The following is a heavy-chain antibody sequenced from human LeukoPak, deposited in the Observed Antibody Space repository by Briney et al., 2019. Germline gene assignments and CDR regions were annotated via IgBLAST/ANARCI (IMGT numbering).Heavy chain of an antibody. CDR1: GFTFSSYA. J-gene: IGHJ4*02. CDR3: ATDYCSGDCSPY. Sequence: TGGSLRLSCAASGFTFSSYAMSWVRQAPGKGLEWVSYISSSGTTISYADSVKGRFTISRDNAKNSLYLQMNSLRAEDTAVYYCATDYCSGDCSPYWGQGTLVTVSS. V-gene: IGHV3-48*03. CDR2: ISSSGTTI. D-gene: IGHD2-21*02.